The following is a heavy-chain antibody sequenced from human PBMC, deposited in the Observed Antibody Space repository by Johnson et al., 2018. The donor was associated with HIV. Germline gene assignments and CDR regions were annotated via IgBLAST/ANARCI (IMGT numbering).Heavy chain of an antibody. J-gene: IGHJ3*02. Sequence: VQLVESGGGLVQPGGSLRLFCAASGFSFSSYVMNWVRQAPGKGLEYVASLSSNGGRTYYANAVKGRFTISRDNSKNMLYLQMGSLRAEDMAVYYCSRGGELSSIGAFDIWGQGTMVTVS. CDR1: GFSFSSYV. V-gene: IGHV3-64*01. CDR3: SRGGELSSIGAFDI. D-gene: IGHD3-16*02. CDR2: LSSNGGRT.